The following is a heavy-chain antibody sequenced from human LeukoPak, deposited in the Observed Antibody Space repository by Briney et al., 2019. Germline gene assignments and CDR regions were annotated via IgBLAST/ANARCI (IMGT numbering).Heavy chain of an antibody. CDR2: ISGGGDIT. J-gene: IGHJ4*02. CDR3: AKLYSSGWSSFDY. CDR1: GFNFANHA. D-gene: IGHD6-19*01. V-gene: IGHV3-23*01. Sequence: GGSLRLSCAASGFNFANHAMSWVRQTPGKGLEWVSAISGGGDITYYADSVTGRFTISRDNSKDTLFLQMHSLRAEDMAVYYCAKLYSSGWSSFDYWGQGTLVTVSS.